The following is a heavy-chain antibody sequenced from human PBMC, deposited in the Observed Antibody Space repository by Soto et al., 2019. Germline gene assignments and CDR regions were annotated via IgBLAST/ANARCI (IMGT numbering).Heavy chain of an antibody. D-gene: IGHD2-21*01. CDR2: ISGSGGST. CDR3: AKDSAIAGYYYYGMDV. V-gene: IGHV3-23*01. Sequence: ESGGGLVQPGGSLRLSCAASGFTFSSYAMSWVRQAPGKGLEWVSAISGSGGSTYYADSVKGRFTISRDNSKNTLYLQMNSLRAEDTAVYYCAKDSAIAGYYYYGMDVWGQGTTVTVSS. J-gene: IGHJ6*02. CDR1: GFTFSSYA.